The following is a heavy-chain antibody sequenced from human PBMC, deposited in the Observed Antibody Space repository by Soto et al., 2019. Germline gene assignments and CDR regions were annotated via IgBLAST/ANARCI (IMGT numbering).Heavy chain of an antibody. Sequence: SVKVSCKASGGTFSSYAIRWVRQAPGQGLEWMGGIIPIFGTANYAQKFQGRVTITADKSTSTAYMELSSLRSEDTAVYYCARLLASTKGYCTNGVCYTVTGIAGYGKDVWGQGTTVTVSS. CDR1: GGTFSSYA. V-gene: IGHV1-69*06. CDR2: IIPIFGTA. D-gene: IGHD2-8*01. J-gene: IGHJ6*02. CDR3: ARLLASTKGYCTNGVCYTVTGIAGYGKDV.